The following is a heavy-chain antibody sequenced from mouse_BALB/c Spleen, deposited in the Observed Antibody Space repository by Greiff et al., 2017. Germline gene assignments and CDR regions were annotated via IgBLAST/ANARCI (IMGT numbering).Heavy chain of an antibody. V-gene: IGHV1S81*02. CDR2: INPSNGGT. CDR1: GYTFTSYY. Sequence: VQLQQSGAELVKPGASVKLSCKASGYTFTSYYMYWVKQRPGQGLEWIGEINPSNGGTNFNEKFKSKATLTVDKSSSTAYMQLSSLTSEDSAVYYCTKIYDGYYWYFDVWGAGTTVTVSS. J-gene: IGHJ1*01. D-gene: IGHD2-3*01. CDR3: TKIYDGYYWYFDV.